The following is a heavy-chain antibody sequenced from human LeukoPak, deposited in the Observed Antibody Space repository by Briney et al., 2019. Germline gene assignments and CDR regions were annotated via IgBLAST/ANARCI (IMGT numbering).Heavy chain of an antibody. CDR2: ASSDGDTT. Sequence: GRSLRLSCAASGFTFNRYGMHWVRQAPGKGLEWVAVASSDGDTTYYADSVKGRFTISKDNSRNTLYLQMNSLRAEDTAVYYCAKEVSTTFREDFDCWGQGTLVTVSS. J-gene: IGHJ4*02. CDR3: AKEVSTTFREDFDC. V-gene: IGHV3-30*18. CDR1: GFTFNRYG. D-gene: IGHD3-16*01.